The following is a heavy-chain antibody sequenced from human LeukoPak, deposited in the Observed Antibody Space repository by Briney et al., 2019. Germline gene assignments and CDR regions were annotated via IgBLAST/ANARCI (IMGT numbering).Heavy chain of an antibody. CDR1: GFSFSSYS. V-gene: IGHV3-48*01. CDR3: AKDARIFGVVIKETCGPGDY. Sequence: PGGSLRLSCAASGFSFSSYSMNWVRQAPGKGLEWISYISSSSSTIYYADSVKGRFTISRDNARNSLYLQMSNLRAEDTAVYYCAKDARIFGVVIKETCGPGDYWGQGTLVTVSS. CDR2: ISSSSSTI. J-gene: IGHJ4*02. D-gene: IGHD3-3*01.